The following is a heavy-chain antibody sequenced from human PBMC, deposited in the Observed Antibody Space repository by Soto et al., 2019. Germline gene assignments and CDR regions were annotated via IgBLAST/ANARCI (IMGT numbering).Heavy chain of an antibody. V-gene: IGHV3-23*01. CDR3: ARPYGGKIGDAPDL. CDR1: GFTFSTYA. Sequence: GGSLRLSCAASGFTFSTYAMSWVRQVPGKGLEWVSTISDAAGSAYYVDSVKGRFTISRDNSKKTLYLQMSSLRAEDSAVYYCARPYGGKIGDAPDLWGQGTMLTVS. J-gene: IGHJ3*01. D-gene: IGHD4-17*01. CDR2: ISDAAGSA.